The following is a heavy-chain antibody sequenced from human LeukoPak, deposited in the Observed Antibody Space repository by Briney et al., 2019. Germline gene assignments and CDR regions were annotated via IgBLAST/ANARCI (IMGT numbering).Heavy chain of an antibody. J-gene: IGHJ4*02. Sequence: GGSLRLSCAASGFTFRSYAMNWVRQAPGKGLEWVSAICGDGSCTFYADSVRGRFIMSRDNLKNTLFLEMNGLRAEDTAIYYCAMLNPVSLGSFSRYWGQGIPATVSS. V-gene: IGHV3-23*01. CDR3: AMLNPVSLGSFSRY. CDR2: ICGDGSCT. D-gene: IGHD3-10*01. CDR1: GFTFRSYA.